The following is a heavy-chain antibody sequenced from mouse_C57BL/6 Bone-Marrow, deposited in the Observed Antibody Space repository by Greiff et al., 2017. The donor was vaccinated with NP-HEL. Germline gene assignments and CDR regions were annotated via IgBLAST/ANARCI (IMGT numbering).Heavy chain of an antibody. Sequence: EVKLQQSGAELVRPGASVKLSCTASGFNIKDYYMHWVKQRPEQGLEWIGRIDPEDGDTEYAPKFQGKATMTADTSSNTAYLQLSSLTSEDTAVYYCTTWGYDPAWFAYWGQGTLVTVSA. D-gene: IGHD2-10*02. V-gene: IGHV14-1*01. CDR2: IDPEDGDT. J-gene: IGHJ3*01. CDR1: GFNIKDYY. CDR3: TTWGYDPAWFAY.